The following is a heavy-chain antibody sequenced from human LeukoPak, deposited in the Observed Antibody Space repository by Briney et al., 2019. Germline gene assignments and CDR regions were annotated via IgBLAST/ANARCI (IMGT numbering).Heavy chain of an antibody. CDR2: IIPIFGTA. V-gene: IGHV1-69*06. CDR1: GGTFSSYA. CDR3: ARESSSWYLDAFDI. D-gene: IGHD6-13*01. Sequence: GASVKVSCKASGGTFSSYAISWVRQAPGQGLEWMGGIIPIFGTANYAQKFQGRVTITADKSTSTAYMELSSLRSEDTAVYYRARESSSWYLDAFDIWGQGTMVTVSS. J-gene: IGHJ3*02.